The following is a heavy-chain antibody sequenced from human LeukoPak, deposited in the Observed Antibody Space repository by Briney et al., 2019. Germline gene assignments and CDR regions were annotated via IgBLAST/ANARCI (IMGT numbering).Heavy chain of an antibody. CDR3: AREPVVINSGGWFDP. CDR1: GFTFSDYY. Sequence: GGSLRLSCAASGFTFSDYYMSLIRQAPGKGLEWVSYISSSGSTIYYADSVKGRFTISRDNAKNSLYLQMNSLRAEDTAVYYCAREPVVINSGGWFDPWGQGTLVTVCS. D-gene: IGHD3-22*01. V-gene: IGHV3-11*01. J-gene: IGHJ5*02. CDR2: ISSSGSTI.